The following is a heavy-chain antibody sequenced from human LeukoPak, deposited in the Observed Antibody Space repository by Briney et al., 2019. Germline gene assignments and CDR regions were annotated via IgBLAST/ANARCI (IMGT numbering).Heavy chain of an antibody. CDR2: IIPILDIA. Sequence: SVKVSCKASGGTFSSYAISWVRQAPGQGLEWMGRIIPILDIANYAQKFQGRVTITADKSTSTAYMELSSLRSEDTAVYYCASLPGGEVMDVWGQGTTVTVSS. CDR3: ASLPGGEVMDV. D-gene: IGHD2-21*01. CDR1: GGTFSSYA. J-gene: IGHJ6*02. V-gene: IGHV1-69*04.